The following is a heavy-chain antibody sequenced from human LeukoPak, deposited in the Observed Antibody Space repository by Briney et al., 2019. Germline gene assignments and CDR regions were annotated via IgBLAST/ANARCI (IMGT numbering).Heavy chain of an antibody. Sequence: GGSLRLSCVASGFTFSGNSMNWVRQPPGKGLEWVSSIDTSGRNTYYAGSVKGRFTISRDNAKNSLYLQMNSLGAEDTAVYYCARELVARQDLDYWGQGTLVTVSS. CDR2: IDTSGRNT. J-gene: IGHJ4*02. CDR3: ARELVARQDLDY. CDR1: GFTFSGNS. D-gene: IGHD6-6*01. V-gene: IGHV3-21*01.